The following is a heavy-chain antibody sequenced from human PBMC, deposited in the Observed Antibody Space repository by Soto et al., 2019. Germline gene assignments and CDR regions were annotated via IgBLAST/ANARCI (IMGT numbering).Heavy chain of an antibody. Sequence: GASVKVSCKASGYTFTSYGISWVRQAPGQGLEWMGWISAYNGNTNYAQKLQGRVTMTTDTSTSTAYMELRSLRSDDTAVYYCARDVPIMTTFGGVIVRDSYYYGMDVWGQGTTVTVSS. CDR1: GYTFTSYG. CDR2: ISAYNGNT. J-gene: IGHJ6*02. D-gene: IGHD3-16*02. V-gene: IGHV1-18*01. CDR3: ARDVPIMTTFGGVIVRDSYYYGMDV.